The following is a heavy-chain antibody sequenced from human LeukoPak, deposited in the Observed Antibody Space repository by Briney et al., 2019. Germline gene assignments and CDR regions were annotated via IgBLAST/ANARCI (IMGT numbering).Heavy chain of an antibody. J-gene: IGHJ4*02. D-gene: IGHD3-9*01. CDR2: ISGSGGST. CDR3: AKESRYYDILTGYSMGAYYFDY. CDR1: GFTFSSYA. Sequence: PGGSLRLSCAASGFTFSSYAMSWVRQAPGKGLEWVSAISGSGGSTYYADSVKGRLTISRDNSKNTLYLQMNSLRAEDTAVYYCAKESRYYDILTGYSMGAYYFDYWGQGTLVTVSS. V-gene: IGHV3-23*01.